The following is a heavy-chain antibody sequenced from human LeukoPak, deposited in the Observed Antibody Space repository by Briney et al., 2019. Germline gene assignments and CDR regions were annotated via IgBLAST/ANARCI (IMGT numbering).Heavy chain of an antibody. CDR2: TNYKSKWYD. CDR3: ARGGWGRFDS. V-gene: IGHV6-1*01. J-gene: IGHJ4*02. Sequence: SETLSLTCAISGDTFSSNSAAWNCIRQSPSRVLEWLGRTNYKSKWYDDYAQSVKSRITINTHTSKNHFSLQLNSVTPEDTAVYYCARGGWGRFDSWGRGTGVSVSS. D-gene: IGHD3-16*01. CDR1: GDTFSSNSAA.